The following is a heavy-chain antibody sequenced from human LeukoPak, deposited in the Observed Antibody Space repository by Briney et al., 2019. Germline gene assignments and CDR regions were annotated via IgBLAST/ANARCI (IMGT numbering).Heavy chain of an antibody. J-gene: IGHJ4*02. Sequence: GASVKVSCKVSGYTLTELSMHWVRQAPGKGLEWMGGFDPEDGETIYAQKFQGRVTMTEDTSTDTAYMELSSLRSEDTAVYYCATVTLFLDYFDYWGQGTLVTVSS. CDR1: GYTLTELS. CDR3: ATVTLFLDYFDY. V-gene: IGHV1-24*01. CDR2: FDPEDGET.